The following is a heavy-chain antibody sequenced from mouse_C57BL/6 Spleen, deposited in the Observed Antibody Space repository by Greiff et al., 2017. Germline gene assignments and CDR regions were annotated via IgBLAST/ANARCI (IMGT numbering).Heavy chain of an antibody. CDR1: GFSLTSYG. V-gene: IGHV2-2*01. Sequence: QVQLKESGPGLVQPSQSLSITCTVSGFSLTSYGVHWVRQSPGKGLEWLGVIWSGGSTDYNAAFISRLSISKDNSKSQVFFKMNRLQADDTAIYYCARTGTMVTTRAMDYWGQGTSVTVSS. D-gene: IGHD2-2*01. CDR2: IWSGGST. J-gene: IGHJ4*01. CDR3: ARTGTMVTTRAMDY.